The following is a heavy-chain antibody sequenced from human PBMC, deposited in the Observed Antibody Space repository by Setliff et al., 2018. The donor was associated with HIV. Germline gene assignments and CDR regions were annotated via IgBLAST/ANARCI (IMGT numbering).Heavy chain of an antibody. Sequence: ASVKVSCKASGYTFTSYYIHWVRQAPGHGLEWMGLINPSGGSTSYAEKFKGRVTITRDTSASTAYMELSSLRSEDTAVYYCARGYSIALGWFDPWGQGTLVTVSS. J-gene: IGHJ5*02. V-gene: IGHV1-46*01. CDR2: INPSGGST. D-gene: IGHD6-13*01. CDR3: ARGYSIALGWFDP. CDR1: GYTFTSYY.